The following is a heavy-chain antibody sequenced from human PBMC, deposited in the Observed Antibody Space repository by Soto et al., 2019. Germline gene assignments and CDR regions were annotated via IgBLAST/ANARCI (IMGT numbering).Heavy chain of an antibody. CDR2: INHSGST. CDR1: GGSFSGYY. D-gene: IGHD3-10*01. V-gene: IGHV4-34*01. J-gene: IGHJ4*02. CDR3: ARGKAPYGSGRYSGY. Sequence: SETLSLTCAVYGGSFSGYYWSWIRQPPGKGLEWIGEINHSGSTNYNPSLKSRVTISVDTSKSQFSLKLSSVTAADTAVCYCARGKAPYGSGRYSGYWGQGTLVTVSS.